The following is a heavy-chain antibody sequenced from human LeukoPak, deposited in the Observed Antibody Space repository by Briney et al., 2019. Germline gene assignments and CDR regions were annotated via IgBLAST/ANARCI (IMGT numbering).Heavy chain of an antibody. CDR2: ISGSGGST. J-gene: IGHJ4*02. CDR1: GFTFSTYG. Sequence: GGSLRLSCAASGFTFSTYGMSWVRQAPGKGLEWVSVISGSGGSTYYADSVKGRFTISRDNAKNSLYLQMNSLRAEDTAVYYCARTPYDFWSASYSYYFDYWGQGILVTVSS. D-gene: IGHD3-3*01. CDR3: ARTPYDFWSASYSYYFDY. V-gene: IGHV3-23*01.